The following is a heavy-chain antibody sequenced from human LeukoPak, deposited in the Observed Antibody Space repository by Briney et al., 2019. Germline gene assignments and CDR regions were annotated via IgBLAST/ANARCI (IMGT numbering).Heavy chain of an antibody. Sequence: PGGSLRLSCAASGFTFSSYGMHWVRQAPGKGLEWVAFIRYDGSNKYYADSVKGRFTISRDNSKNTLYLQMNSLRAEDTAVYYRAKARPKFGEGHYYMDVWGKGTTVTVSS. CDR1: GFTFSSYG. CDR3: AKARPKFGEGHYYMDV. J-gene: IGHJ6*03. V-gene: IGHV3-30*02. CDR2: IRYDGSNK. D-gene: IGHD3-10*01.